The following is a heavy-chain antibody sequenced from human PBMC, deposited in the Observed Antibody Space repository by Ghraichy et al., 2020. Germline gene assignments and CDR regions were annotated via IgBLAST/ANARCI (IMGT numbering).Heavy chain of an antibody. CDR2: ISDSGTNT. CDR1: GFTFSNYA. CDR3: AFDY. J-gene: IGHJ4*02. V-gene: IGHV3-23*01. Sequence: GGSLRLSCAASGFTFSNYAMSWVRQAPGRGLEWVSIISDSGTNTYYADSVKGRFTISRDNSKNTLYLQMNSLRAEDTAFYYCAFDYWGQGTLVTVSS.